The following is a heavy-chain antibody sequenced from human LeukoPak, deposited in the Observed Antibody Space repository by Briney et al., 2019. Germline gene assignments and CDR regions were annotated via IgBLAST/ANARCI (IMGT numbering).Heavy chain of an antibody. J-gene: IGHJ4*02. V-gene: IGHV1-2*06. Sequence: ASVKVSCKASGYTFIDYWMHWVRQAPGQGLEWMGRINLKSGGINYAQKFQGRVTMTRDTSISTACLDLSRLRFDDTAVYYCARDRDGGVGTIDYWGQGTLVPVSS. CDR2: INLKSGGI. CDR1: GYTFIDYW. D-gene: IGHD3-3*01. CDR3: ARDRDGGVGTIDY.